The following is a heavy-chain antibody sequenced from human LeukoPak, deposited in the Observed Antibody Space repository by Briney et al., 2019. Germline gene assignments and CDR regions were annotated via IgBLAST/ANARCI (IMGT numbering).Heavy chain of an antibody. CDR2: IIHIFGTA. CDR3: ARPYCSSTSCKFHGAFDI. V-gene: IGHV1-69*05. J-gene: IGHJ3*02. Sequence: GASVTVSCKSSGGTFSSYAISWVRQASGQGLERMGGIIHIFGTANYDQKFQGRLTITTDESTSTAYMELSSLRSEDTAVYYCARPYCSSTSCKFHGAFDIWGQGTMVTVSS. D-gene: IGHD2-2*01. CDR1: GGTFSSYA.